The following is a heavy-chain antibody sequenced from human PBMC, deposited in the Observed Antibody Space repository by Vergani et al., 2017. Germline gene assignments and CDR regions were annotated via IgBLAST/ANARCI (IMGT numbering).Heavy chain of an antibody. CDR1: GGSISSYY. CDR2: IYYSGST. D-gene: IGHD4-11*01. J-gene: IGHJ6*02. V-gene: IGHV4-59*01. Sequence: QVQLQESGPGLVKPSETLSLTCTDSGGSISSYYWSWIRQPPGKGLEWIGYIYYSGSTNYNPSLKSRVTISVDTSKNQFSLKLSSVTAADTAVYYCARVRTTYYYGMDVWGQGTTVTVSS. CDR3: ARVRTTYYYGMDV.